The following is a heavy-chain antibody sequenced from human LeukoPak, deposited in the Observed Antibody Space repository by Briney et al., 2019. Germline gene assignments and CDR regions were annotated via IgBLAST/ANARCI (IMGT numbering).Heavy chain of an antibody. CDR3: ARGRLRLVRGVKNWFDP. Sequence: ASVKVSCKASGYTFTSYDINWVQQATGQGLEWMGWMNPNSGNTGYAQKFQGRVTMTRNTSISTAYMELSSLRSEDTAVYYCARGRLRLVRGVKNWFDPWGQGTLVTVSS. V-gene: IGHV1-8*01. CDR2: MNPNSGNT. J-gene: IGHJ5*02. D-gene: IGHD3-10*01. CDR1: GYTFTSYD.